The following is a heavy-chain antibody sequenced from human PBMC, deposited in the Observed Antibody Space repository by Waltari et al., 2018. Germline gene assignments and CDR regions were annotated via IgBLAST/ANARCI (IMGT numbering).Heavy chain of an antibody. CDR1: GFTFSDYW. V-gene: IGHV3-7*04. J-gene: IGHJ4*02. CDR2: IKKDGNEK. Sequence: EVQLVESGGGLAQPGESLRLTCAASGFTFSDYWMSWVRQAPGKGLEWVANIKKDGNEKYFVDSVKGRFTVSRVNAKNSLFLQMNSLRVEDTAVYYCVRGGVAVAGPDDYWGQGTLVTVSS. CDR3: VRGGVAVAGPDDY. D-gene: IGHD6-19*01.